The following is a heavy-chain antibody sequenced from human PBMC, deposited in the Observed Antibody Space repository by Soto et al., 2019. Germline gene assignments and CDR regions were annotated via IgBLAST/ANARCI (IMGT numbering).Heavy chain of an antibody. CDR2: INPNSGGT. J-gene: IGHJ3*01. D-gene: IGHD3-10*01. V-gene: IGHV1-2*02. Sequence: QVQLVQSGAEVKKPGASVKVSCKASAYTFTGYYMHWVRQAPGQGLEWMGWINPNSGGTNYAQKFQGRVSVTRDASITTAYLEQNRLRSDDTAGYYYARGGTMVAAQDAFDLWGQGTMVTVSS. CDR3: ARGGTMVAAQDAFDL. CDR1: AYTFTGYY.